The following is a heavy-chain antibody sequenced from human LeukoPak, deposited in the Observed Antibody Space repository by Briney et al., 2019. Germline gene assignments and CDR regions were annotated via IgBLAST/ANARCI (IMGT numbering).Heavy chain of an antibody. CDR2: MIPIFGTA. V-gene: IGHV1-69*13. J-gene: IGHJ5*02. Sequence: ASVRVSCKASGGTFSSYAISWVRQAPGQGLEWMGGMIPIFGTANYAQKFQGRVTITADESTSTAYMELSSLRSEDTAVYYCASGGYRNWFDPWGQGTLVTVSS. D-gene: IGHD3-16*02. CDR1: GGTFSSYA. CDR3: ASGGYRNWFDP.